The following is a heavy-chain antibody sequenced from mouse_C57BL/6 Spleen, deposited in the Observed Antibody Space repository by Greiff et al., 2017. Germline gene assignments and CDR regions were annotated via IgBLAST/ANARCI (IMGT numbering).Heavy chain of an antibody. CDR1: GFTFTDYY. V-gene: IGHV7-3*01. CDR2: IRNKANGYTT. Sequence: EVHLVESGGGLVQPGGSLSLSCAASGFTFTDYYMSWVRQPPGKALEWLGFIRNKANGYTTEYSASVKGRFTISRDNSQSILYLQMNALRAEDSATYYCARYCEPYGHAMDYWGQGTSVTVSS. CDR3: ARYCEPYGHAMDY. D-gene: IGHD1-1*01. J-gene: IGHJ4*01.